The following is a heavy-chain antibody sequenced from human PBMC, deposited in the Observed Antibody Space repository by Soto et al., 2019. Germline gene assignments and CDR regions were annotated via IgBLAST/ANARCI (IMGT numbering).Heavy chain of an antibody. V-gene: IGHV3-21*01. CDR1: GFTFSSYS. D-gene: IGHD5-12*01. Sequence: EVQLVESGGGLVKPGGSLRLSCAASGFTFSSYSMNWVRQAPGKGLEWVSSISSSSSYIYYADSVKGRFTISRDNAKNSLYLQMNSLRAEDTAVYYCARGDRDGYNENWFDPWGQGTLVTVSS. CDR3: ARGDRDGYNENWFDP. CDR2: ISSSSSYI. J-gene: IGHJ5*02.